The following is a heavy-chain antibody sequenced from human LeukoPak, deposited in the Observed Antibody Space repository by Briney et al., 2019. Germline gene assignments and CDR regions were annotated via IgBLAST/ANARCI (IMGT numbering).Heavy chain of an antibody. D-gene: IGHD5-18*01. J-gene: IGHJ5*02. Sequence: ASVKVSCKASGYTFTGYYMHWVRQAPGQGLEWMGWINPNSGGTNYAQKFQGRVTMTRDTSISTAYMELSRLRSDDTAVYYCARGYGGYSYGSWFDPWGQGTLVTVSS. CDR2: INPNSGGT. CDR1: GYTFTGYY. V-gene: IGHV1-2*02. CDR3: ARGYGGYSYGSWFDP.